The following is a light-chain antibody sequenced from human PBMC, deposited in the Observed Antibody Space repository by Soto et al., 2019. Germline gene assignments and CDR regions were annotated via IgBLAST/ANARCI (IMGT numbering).Light chain of an antibody. CDR1: SSDVGGYNY. Sequence: QSALTQPPSASGSPGQSVTISCTGTSSDVGGYNYVSWYQQHPGQAPKLMIFEVTKRPSGVPDRFFASKSGNTASLTVSGLQAEDEADYYCSSYAGGSNVLFGGGTKLTVL. V-gene: IGLV2-8*01. CDR3: SSYAGGSNVL. J-gene: IGLJ2*01. CDR2: EVT.